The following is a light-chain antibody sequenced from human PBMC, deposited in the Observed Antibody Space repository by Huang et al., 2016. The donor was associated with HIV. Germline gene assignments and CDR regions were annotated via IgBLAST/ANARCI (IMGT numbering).Light chain of an antibody. Sequence: DIQMTQSPSSVAASVGERVTITCRASKDISSYVAWYQQKPGKAPKLLIYATSTLQSGVPSRFSGSSSGTEFTLTISSLQPEDFATYYCQQTDRFSITFGQGTRLEIK. J-gene: IGKJ5*01. CDR3: QQTDRFSIT. CDR1: KDISSY. V-gene: IGKV1-12*01. CDR2: ATS.